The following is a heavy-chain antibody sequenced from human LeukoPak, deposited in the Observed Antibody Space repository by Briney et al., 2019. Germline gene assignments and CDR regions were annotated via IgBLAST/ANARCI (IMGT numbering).Heavy chain of an antibody. Sequence: GASVKVSCKASGYTFTSYGISWVRQAPGQGLEWMGWMNPNSGNTGLAQKFQGRVTLTRDTSLSTAYMELSSLRSEDTAVYYCAKGGYCSSTSCYEVLENWFDPWGQGTLVTVSS. J-gene: IGHJ5*02. V-gene: IGHV1-8*02. CDR3: AKGGYCSSTSCYEVLENWFDP. D-gene: IGHD2-2*01. CDR2: MNPNSGNT. CDR1: GYTFTSYG.